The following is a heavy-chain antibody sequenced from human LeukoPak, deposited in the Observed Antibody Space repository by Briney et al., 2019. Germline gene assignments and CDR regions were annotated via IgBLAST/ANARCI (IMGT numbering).Heavy chain of an antibody. CDR2: INHSGST. Sequence: SETLSLTCAVYGGSFSGYYWSWIRQPPGKGLEWIGEINHSGSTNYNPSLKSRVTISVDTSKNQFSLKLSSVTAADTAVYYCARDYDSSGYYGYWGQGTLVTVSS. CDR3: ARDYDSSGYYGY. V-gene: IGHV4-34*01. D-gene: IGHD3-22*01. CDR1: GGSFSGYY. J-gene: IGHJ4*02.